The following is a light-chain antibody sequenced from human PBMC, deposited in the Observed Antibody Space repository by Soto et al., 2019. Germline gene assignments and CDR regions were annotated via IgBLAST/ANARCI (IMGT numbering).Light chain of an antibody. CDR1: SGHSNYA. V-gene: IGLV4-69*01. CDR3: QTWGSGIVV. Sequence: QPVLTQSPSASASLGASCKLTGTLSSGHSNYAIAWHEQQSEKGPRYLMKLNSDGSHSKGDGIPDRFSCSSSGAERYLTVSSPQSEDEAGYYCQTWGSGIVVFGGGTKLTVL. CDR2: LNSDGSH. J-gene: IGLJ2*01.